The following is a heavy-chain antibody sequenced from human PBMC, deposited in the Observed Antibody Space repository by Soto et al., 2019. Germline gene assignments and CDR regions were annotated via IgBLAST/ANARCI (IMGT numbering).Heavy chain of an antibody. CDR3: AAATLPSARFYGMDV. Sequence: SETRSLTCVVSGSSFNSVHFWCWFRPPPGKGLQWIGRLCENGGPYRNPSLRSRVTLSVDTSKNQFSLNLTSVTAADAAVYYCAAATLPSARFYGMDVWGQGSTVTVSS. D-gene: IGHD2-15*01. CDR2: LCENGGP. J-gene: IGHJ6*02. CDR1: GSSFNSVHF. V-gene: IGHV4-38-2*01.